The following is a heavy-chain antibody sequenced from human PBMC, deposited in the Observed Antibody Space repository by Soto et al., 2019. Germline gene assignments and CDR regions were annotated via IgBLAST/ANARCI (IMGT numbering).Heavy chain of an antibody. Sequence: SETLSLTCTVSGGSISSYYWSWIRQPPGKGLEWIGYIYYSGSTNYNPSLKSRVTISVDTSKNQFSLKLSSVTAADTAVYYCARSFYYDYIWGSYRSSWFDPWGQGTLVTVSS. J-gene: IGHJ5*02. CDR1: GGSISSYY. CDR3: ARSFYYDYIWGSYRSSWFDP. CDR2: IYYSGST. V-gene: IGHV4-59*01. D-gene: IGHD3-16*02.